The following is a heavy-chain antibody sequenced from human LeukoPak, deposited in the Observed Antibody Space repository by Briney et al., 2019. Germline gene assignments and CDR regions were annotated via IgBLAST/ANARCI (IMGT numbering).Heavy chain of an antibody. CDR3: AKGGVGVTPEFDY. CDR1: GYTFTNYD. Sequence: ASVKVSCKASGYTFTNYDINWVRQATGQGLEWMGWMNPNSGNTGSAQKFQGRVSLTRNTSISTAYMELSSLRSEDTAVYYCAKGGVGVTPEFDYWGQGTLVTVSS. J-gene: IGHJ4*02. D-gene: IGHD1-26*01. V-gene: IGHV1-8*01. CDR2: MNPNSGNT.